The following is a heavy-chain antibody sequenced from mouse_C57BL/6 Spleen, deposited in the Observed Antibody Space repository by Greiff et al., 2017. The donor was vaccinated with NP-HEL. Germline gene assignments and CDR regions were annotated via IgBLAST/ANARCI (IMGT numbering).Heavy chain of an antibody. D-gene: IGHD1-1*01. V-gene: IGHV2-5*01. CDR1: GFSLTSYG. Sequence: QVQLKESGPGLVQPSQSLSITCTVSGFSLTSYGVHWVRQSPGKGLEWLGVIWRGGSTDYNAAFMSRLSITKDNAKSQVFFKMNRLQADDTAIYYCANYYGSSYDAMDYWGQGTSVTVSS. CDR3: ANYYGSSYDAMDY. CDR2: IWRGGST. J-gene: IGHJ4*01.